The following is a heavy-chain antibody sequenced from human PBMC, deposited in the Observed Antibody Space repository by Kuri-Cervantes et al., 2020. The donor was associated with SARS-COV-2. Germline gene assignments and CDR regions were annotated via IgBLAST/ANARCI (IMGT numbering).Heavy chain of an antibody. Sequence: GGSLRLSCAASGFTVSSNYMSWVRQAPGKGLVWVSRINSDGSSTSYADSVKGRFTISRDNSKNTLYLQMNSLRAEDTAVYYCARCSGITGTDFYYYYGMDVWGQGTTVTVSS. V-gene: IGHV3-74*01. CDR3: ARCSGITGTDFYYYYGMDV. CDR1: GFTVSSNY. CDR2: INSDGSST. J-gene: IGHJ6*02. D-gene: IGHD1-7*01.